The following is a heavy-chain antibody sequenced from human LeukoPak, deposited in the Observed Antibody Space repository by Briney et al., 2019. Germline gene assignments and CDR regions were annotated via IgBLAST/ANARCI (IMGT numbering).Heavy chain of an antibody. CDR2: MNTNNGNT. J-gene: IGHJ4*02. V-gene: IGHV1-18*01. D-gene: IGHD3-10*01. Sequence: ASVKVSCKASGYTFTNYAFSWVRQAPGQGLEWMGWMNTNNGNTNYVKRLQGRVTMTTDTSTSTAYMELRSLRSDDTAVYYCAREREETYGSGSYTFDHWGQGTLVTVSS. CDR1: GYTFTNYA. CDR3: AREREETYGSGSYTFDH.